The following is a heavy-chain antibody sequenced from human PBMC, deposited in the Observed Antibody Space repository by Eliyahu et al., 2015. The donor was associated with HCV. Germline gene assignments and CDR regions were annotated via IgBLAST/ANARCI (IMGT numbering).Heavy chain of an antibody. CDR1: GFTFSSYG. CDR3: AREPQRGQAAGTKYFQH. V-gene: IGHV3-33*01. CDR2: IWYDGSNK. J-gene: IGHJ1*01. D-gene: IGHD6-13*01. Sequence: LVESGGGVVQPGRSLRLSCAASGFTFSSYGMHWVRQAPGKGLEXVAVIWYDGSNKYYADSVKGRFTISRDNSKNTLYLQMNSLRAEDTAVYYCAREPQRGQAAGTKYFQHWGQGTLVTVSS.